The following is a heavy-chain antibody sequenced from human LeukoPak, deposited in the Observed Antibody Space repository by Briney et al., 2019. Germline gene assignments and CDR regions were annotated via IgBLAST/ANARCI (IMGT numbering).Heavy chain of an antibody. D-gene: IGHD3-22*01. CDR1: GGSISSYY. CDR3: ASHYYDSSGYYNYFDY. V-gene: IGHV4-4*07. J-gene: IGHJ4*02. Sequence: SSETLSLTCTVSGGSISSYYWSWIRQPAGKGLEWIGRIYTSGSTNYNPSLKSRVTMSVDTSKNQFSLKLSSVTAAGTAVYYCASHYYDSSGYYNYFDYWGQGTLVTVSS. CDR2: IYTSGST.